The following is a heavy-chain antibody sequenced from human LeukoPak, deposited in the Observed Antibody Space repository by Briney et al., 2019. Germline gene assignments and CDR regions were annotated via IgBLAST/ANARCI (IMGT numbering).Heavy chain of an antibody. CDR3: AREGSGWYRSYFYYYMDV. Sequence: SETLSLTCTVSGGSISSCYWSWIRQPAGKGLEWIGRIYTSGSTNYNPSLKSRVTMSVDTSKNQFSLKLSSVTAADTAVYYCAREGSGWYRSYFYYYMDVWGKGTTVTVSS. D-gene: IGHD6-19*01. CDR2: IYTSGST. CDR1: GGSISSCY. V-gene: IGHV4-4*07. J-gene: IGHJ6*03.